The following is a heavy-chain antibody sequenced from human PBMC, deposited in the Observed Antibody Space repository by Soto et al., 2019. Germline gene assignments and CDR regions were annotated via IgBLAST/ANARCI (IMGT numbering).Heavy chain of an antibody. Sequence: SETLSLTCTVSGGSISSYYWSWIRQPPGKGLEWIGYIYYSGSTNYNPSLKSRVTISVDTSKNQFSLKLSSVTAADTAVYYCARVVKGLIVGATTSAFDIWGQGTMVTVSS. CDR3: ARVVKGLIVGATTSAFDI. CDR2: IYYSGST. V-gene: IGHV4-59*01. CDR1: GGSISSYY. D-gene: IGHD1-26*01. J-gene: IGHJ3*02.